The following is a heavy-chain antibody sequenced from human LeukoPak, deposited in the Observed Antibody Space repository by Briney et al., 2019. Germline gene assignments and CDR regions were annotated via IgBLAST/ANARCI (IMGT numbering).Heavy chain of an antibody. Sequence: PGGSLRLSCAASGFTFSNYWMFWVRQAPGEGLVWVSRINIDGSDITYADSVKGRFTISRDNAKNMLYLQMNSLRAEDTAVYYCARDLHWNQLGLWGQGTLVTVSS. D-gene: IGHD1-1*01. V-gene: IGHV3-74*01. J-gene: IGHJ4*02. CDR3: ARDLHWNQLGL. CDR1: GFTFSNYW. CDR2: INIDGSDI.